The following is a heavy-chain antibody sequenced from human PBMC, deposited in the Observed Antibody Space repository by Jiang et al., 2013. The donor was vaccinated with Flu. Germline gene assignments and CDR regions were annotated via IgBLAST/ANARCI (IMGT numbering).Heavy chain of an antibody. Sequence: QLLESGGGFVQPGRSLRLSCSGSGFIFDDYAMSWFRQAPGKGLEWVGFIRSKAFGGTTEYAASVKARFIISRDDSTRIVYLQMNSLKSEDTAVYYCTRSNYDFWSDYTTFYGMDGWGQGTTVTVSS. V-gene: IGHV3-49*03. J-gene: IGHJ6*02. D-gene: IGHD3-3*01. CDR1: GFIFDDYA. CDR3: TRSNYDFWSDYTTFYGMDG. CDR2: IRSKAFGGTT.